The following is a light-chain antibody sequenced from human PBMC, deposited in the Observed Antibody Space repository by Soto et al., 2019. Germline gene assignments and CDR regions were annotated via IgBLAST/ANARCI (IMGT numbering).Light chain of an antibody. J-gene: IGKJ1*01. CDR2: GAS. V-gene: IGKV3-20*01. Sequence: EIVLTQSPCPLSLSPGESATLSCRASQSVSSSYLAWYQQKPGQAPRRLIFGASFRATGIPDRFSGSGSGTDFTLTISRLEPEDFAVYYCQQYGSSPTTFGQGTEVDIK. CDR3: QQYGSSPTT. CDR1: QSVSSSY.